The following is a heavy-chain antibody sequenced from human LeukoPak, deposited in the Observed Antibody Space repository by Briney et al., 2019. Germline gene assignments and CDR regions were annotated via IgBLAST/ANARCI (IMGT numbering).Heavy chain of an antibody. CDR1: GFTFSSSA. D-gene: IGHD2-2*01. V-gene: IGHV3-48*03. J-gene: IGHJ4*02. Sequence: GGSLRLSCAASGFTFSSSAMSWVRRAPGKGLEWISYISNSGNTIYYADSVKGRFTISRDNAKNSLYLQMNSLRAEDTAVYYCDTRPRYWGQGTLVTVSS. CDR3: DTRPRY. CDR2: ISNSGNTI.